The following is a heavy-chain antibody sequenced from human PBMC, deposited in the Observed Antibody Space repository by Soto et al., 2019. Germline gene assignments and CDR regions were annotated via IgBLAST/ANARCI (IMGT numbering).Heavy chain of an antibody. D-gene: IGHD2-2*01. CDR3: ARDLGRTAAGYYYYDAMDV. CDR1: GFTFGDFW. CDR2: IKVDGSEK. J-gene: IGHJ6*02. Sequence: EVQLVESGGGLVQPGGSLTLSCAASGFTFGDFWMNWVRQAPGKGLEWVANIKVDGSEKYFLDSVKGRFTISRDNAKNSLYLQINSLRAEDTGVYYCARDLGRTAAGYYYYDAMDVWGQGTTVTVSS. V-gene: IGHV3-7*01.